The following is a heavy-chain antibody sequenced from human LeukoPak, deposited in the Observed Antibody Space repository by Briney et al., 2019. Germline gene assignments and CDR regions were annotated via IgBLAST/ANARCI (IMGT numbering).Heavy chain of an antibody. V-gene: IGHV6-1*01. D-gene: IGHD5-18*01. Sequence: SQTLSLTCAISGDSVSIKSTAWNWIRQSPPRGLEWLGRTYYRSKWYNDYAVSVKSRITINPDTSKNQFSLQLNSVTPEDTAVYYCARDVYSYGPRYYYYYYGMDVWGQGTTVTVSS. CDR3: ARDVYSYGPRYYYYYYGMDV. CDR2: TYYRSKWYN. CDR1: GDSVSIKSTA. J-gene: IGHJ6*02.